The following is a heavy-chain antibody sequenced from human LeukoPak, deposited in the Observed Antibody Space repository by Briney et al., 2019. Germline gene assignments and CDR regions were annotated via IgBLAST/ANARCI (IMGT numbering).Heavy chain of an antibody. J-gene: IGHJ5*02. D-gene: IGHD3-9*01. CDR2: ISSSSSYI. V-gene: IGHV3-21*01. Sequence: GGSLRVSCAASGFTFSSYSINWVRQAPGKGLEWVSSISSSSSYIYYADSVKGRLTISRDNAKNSLYLQMNSLRAEDTAVYYCASLTGYDYPKAWGQGTLVTVSS. CDR3: ASLTGYDYPKA. CDR1: GFTFSSYS.